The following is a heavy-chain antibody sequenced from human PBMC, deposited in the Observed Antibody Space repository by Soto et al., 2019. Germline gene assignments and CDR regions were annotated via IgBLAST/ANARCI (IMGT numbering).Heavy chain of an antibody. CDR1: GGSISSFP. CDR3: ARARYNYFDY. V-gene: IGHV4-59*01. Sequence: PSETLSLTCTVSGGSISSFPWSWIRQPPGKGLEYIGNVYYSGNTNYNPSLKSRVIVSVDTSKNQFSLRLSSVTAADTAVYYCARARYNYFDYWGQGTPVTVSS. D-gene: IGHD5-18*01. CDR2: VYYSGNT. J-gene: IGHJ4*02.